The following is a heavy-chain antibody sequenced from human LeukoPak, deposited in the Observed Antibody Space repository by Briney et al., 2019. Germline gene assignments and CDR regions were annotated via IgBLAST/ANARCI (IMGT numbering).Heavy chain of an antibody. V-gene: IGHV3-23*01. J-gene: IGHJ4*02. CDR2: ISACGDFT. CDR3: AKRTPYSSGSYYFDY. D-gene: IGHD3-22*01. Sequence: GGSLRLSCAASGFTFDGYPMSWVRQAPGKGLEWVSGISACGDFTFYADSVKGRFTLSRDNSKNMLYLQMNSLRTDDTAVYHCAKRTPYSSGSYYFDYWGQGTLVTVSS. CDR1: GFTFDGYP.